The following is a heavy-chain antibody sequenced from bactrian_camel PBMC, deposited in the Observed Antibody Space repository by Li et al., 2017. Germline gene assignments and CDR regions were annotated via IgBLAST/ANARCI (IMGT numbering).Heavy chain of an antibody. J-gene: IGHJ7*01. V-gene: IGHV3S53*01. CDR1: GNTYSLNC. Sequence: HVQLVESGGGSVQAGGSLRLSCAASGNTYSLNCLGWFRQAPGKEREGVASINSDNTTTYAESVKGRFTISKDIAKNTLYLHMNTLAPEDSATYYCAAGCRGVVPGLSGDMAFWGKGTQVTVS. D-gene: IGHD2*01. CDR2: INSDNTT.